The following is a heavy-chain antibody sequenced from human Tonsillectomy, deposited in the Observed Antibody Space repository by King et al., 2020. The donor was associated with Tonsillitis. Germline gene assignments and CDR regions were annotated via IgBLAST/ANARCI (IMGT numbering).Heavy chain of an antibody. D-gene: IGHD4-17*01. J-gene: IGHJ4*02. Sequence: VQLLESGGGLVKPGGSLRLSCAASGFTFTVYYMSCIRQAPGRGLAWISYLSSVIRRTNYTYYADSVKCRITIARANAKNSLYLQMSSLRGEDTARYYCSRIDGAHDYWGQGTLVTAPS. CDR3: SRIDGAHDY. CDR2: LSSVIRRTNYT. V-gene: IGHV3-11*03. CDR1: GFTFTVYY.